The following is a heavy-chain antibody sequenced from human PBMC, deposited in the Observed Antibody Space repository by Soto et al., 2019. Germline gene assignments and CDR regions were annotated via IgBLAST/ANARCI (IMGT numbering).Heavy chain of an antibody. CDR2: INSDGSST. Sequence: EVQLVESGGGLVQPGGSLRLSCAASGFTFSTYWIHWVRQAPGKGLVWVSRINSDGSSTNYADSVKGRFTISRDNAKNTLFLQMNSLRAEDTAVYYCARDRWGGDRDMDVWGQGTTVTVSS. CDR3: ARDRWGGDRDMDV. J-gene: IGHJ6*02. D-gene: IGHD3-10*01. CDR1: GFTFSTYW. V-gene: IGHV3-74*01.